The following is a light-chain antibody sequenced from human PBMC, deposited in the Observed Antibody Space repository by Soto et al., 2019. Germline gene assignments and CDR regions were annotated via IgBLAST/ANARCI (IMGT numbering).Light chain of an antibody. Sequence: AIQLTQSPSSLSASVGDRVTITCRASQGISTSLAWYQHKPGTTPKLLIYGASSLESGVPSRFSGSGSGTDFTLTISSLQPEDFASYYCQQFSNYPLSFGGGTKVDIK. J-gene: IGKJ4*01. CDR3: QQFSNYPLS. V-gene: IGKV1D-13*01. CDR2: GAS. CDR1: QGISTS.